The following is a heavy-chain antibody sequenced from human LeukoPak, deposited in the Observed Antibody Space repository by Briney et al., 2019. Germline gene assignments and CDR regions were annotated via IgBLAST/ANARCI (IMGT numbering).Heavy chain of an antibody. D-gene: IGHD2-2*02. CDR1: GYTFTSYD. Sequence: ASVTVSCKASGYTFTSYDINWVRQAHGQGLEWMGWMNPNSGNTGYAQKFQGRVTMTRNTSISTAYMELSSLRSEDTAVYYCARAQYCSSTSFYNKQQWNYWGQGTLVTVSS. CDR3: ARAQYCSSTSFYNKQQWNY. CDR2: MNPNSGNT. J-gene: IGHJ4*02. V-gene: IGHV1-8*01.